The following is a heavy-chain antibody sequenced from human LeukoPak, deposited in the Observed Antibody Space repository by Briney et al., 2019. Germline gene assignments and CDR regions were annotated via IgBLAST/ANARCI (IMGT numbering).Heavy chain of an antibody. Sequence: PGRSLRLSCTASGFTFGDYAMSWFRQAPGKGLGWVGFIRSKAYGGTTEYAASVKGRFTISRDDSKSIAYLQMNSLKTEDTAVYYCTRDWRDSSSSWFDPWGQGTLVTVSS. CDR1: GFTFGDYA. D-gene: IGHD6-6*01. V-gene: IGHV3-49*03. CDR2: IRSKAYGGTT. J-gene: IGHJ5*02. CDR3: TRDWRDSSSSWFDP.